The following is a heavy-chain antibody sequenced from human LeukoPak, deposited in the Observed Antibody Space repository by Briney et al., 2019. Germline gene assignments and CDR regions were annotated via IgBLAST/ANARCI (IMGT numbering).Heavy chain of an antibody. CDR2: IRRKVNGETT. CDR3: TRDFQNEY. Sequence: PGGSLRLSCSASGFTFGEYAMTWVRQATGKGLEWVGFIRRKVNGETTMYAASVEGRFIISRDDSKSIAYLQMSSLKTEDTGVYYCTRDFQNEYWGQGTLVTVSS. CDR1: GFTFGEYA. J-gene: IGHJ4*02. V-gene: IGHV3-49*04.